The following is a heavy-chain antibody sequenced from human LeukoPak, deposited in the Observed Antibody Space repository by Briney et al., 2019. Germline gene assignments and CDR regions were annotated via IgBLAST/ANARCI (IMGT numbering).Heavy chain of an antibody. V-gene: IGHV1-46*01. J-gene: IGHJ4*02. CDR1: GYTSTTFY. D-gene: IGHD3-22*01. CDR3: ARVPWANYYDIYFDY. CDR2: INPSSGST. Sequence: ASVKVSCKASGYTSTTFYMHWVRQAPGQGLEWMGIINPSSGSTSYAQKFQGRVTMTRDTSTSTVYMELSSLRSEDTAVYYCARVPWANYYDIYFDYWGQGTLVTVSS.